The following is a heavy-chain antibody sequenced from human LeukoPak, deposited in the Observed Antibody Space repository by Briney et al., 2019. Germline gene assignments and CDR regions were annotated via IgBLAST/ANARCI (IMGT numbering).Heavy chain of an antibody. D-gene: IGHD4-17*01. J-gene: IGHJ4*02. Sequence: PGGSLRLSCAASGFNFNTYTMNWVRQTPGKGLEWVSSISSDSSYIYYADAVHGRFTVSRDNAKYSLYLQMNSLRAEDTAVYYCVRGSYGAYDYWGQGSLVTVSS. CDR2: ISSDSSYI. CDR3: VRGSYGAYDY. CDR1: GFNFNTYT. V-gene: IGHV3-21*01.